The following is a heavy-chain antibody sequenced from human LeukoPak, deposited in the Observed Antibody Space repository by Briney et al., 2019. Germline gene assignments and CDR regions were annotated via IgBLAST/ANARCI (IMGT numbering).Heavy chain of an antibody. J-gene: IGHJ3*02. Sequence: SVKVSCTASGGTFSSYAISWVRQAPGQGLEWMGGIIPIFGTANYAQKFQGRVTITADESTSTAYMELSSLRSEDTAVYYCAREGYRSGTSCPDAFDIWGQGTMVTVSS. CDR2: IIPIFGTA. D-gene: IGHD2-2*01. V-gene: IGHV1-69*13. CDR3: AREGYRSGTSCPDAFDI. CDR1: GGTFSSYA.